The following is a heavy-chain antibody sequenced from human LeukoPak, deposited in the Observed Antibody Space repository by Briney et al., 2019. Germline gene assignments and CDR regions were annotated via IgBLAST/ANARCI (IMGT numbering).Heavy chain of an antibody. J-gene: IGHJ6*02. CDR1: GGTFSSYA. CDR2: IIPILGIA. Sequence: EASVKVSCKASGGTFSSYAISWVRQAPGQGLEWMGRIIPILGIANYAQKFQGRVTITADKSTSTAYMELSSLRSEDTAVYYCARDYSSLYYYYGMDVWGQGTTVTVSS. V-gene: IGHV1-69*04. D-gene: IGHD6-6*01. CDR3: ARDYSSLYYYYGMDV.